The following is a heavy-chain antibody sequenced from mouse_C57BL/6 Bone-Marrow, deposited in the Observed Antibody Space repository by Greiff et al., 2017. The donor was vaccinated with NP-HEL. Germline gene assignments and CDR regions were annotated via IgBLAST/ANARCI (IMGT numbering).Heavy chain of an antibody. V-gene: IGHV1-39*01. CDR3: ANYYGSSFAY. CDR2: INPNYGTT. D-gene: IGHD1-1*01. J-gene: IGHJ3*01. CDR1: GYSFTDYN. Sequence: EVKLMESGPELVKPGASVKISCKASGYSFTDYNMNWVKQSNGKSLEWIGVINPNYGTTSYNQKFKGKATLTVDQSSSTAYMQLNSLTSEDSAVYYCANYYGSSFAYWGQGTLVTVSA.